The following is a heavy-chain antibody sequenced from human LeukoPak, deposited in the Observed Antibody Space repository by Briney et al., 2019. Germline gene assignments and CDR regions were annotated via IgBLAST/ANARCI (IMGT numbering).Heavy chain of an antibody. CDR1: GFTFSSYG. Sequence: GGSLRLSCAAAGFTFSSYGMHWVRQAPGKGLEWVAFIRYDGSNKYYADSVKGRFTISRDNSKNTLYLQMNNLRAEDTAVYYCAKDLIVVVPAAIRIFEEYYYYYMDVWGKGTTVTVSS. V-gene: IGHV3-30*02. CDR2: IRYDGSNK. J-gene: IGHJ6*03. CDR3: AKDLIVVVPAAIRIFEEYYYYYMDV. D-gene: IGHD2-2*01.